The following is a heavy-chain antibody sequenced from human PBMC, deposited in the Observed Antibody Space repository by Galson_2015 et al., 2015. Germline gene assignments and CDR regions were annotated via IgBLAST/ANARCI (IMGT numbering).Heavy chain of an antibody. D-gene: IGHD3-3*01. V-gene: IGHV1-69*13. CDR3: ARLFWSGYSTRGRDGGY. J-gene: IGHJ4*02. Sequence: SVKVSCKASGGTFSSYAISWVRQAPGQGLEWMGGIIPIFGTANYAQKFQGRVTITADESTSTAYMELSSLRSEDTAVYYCARLFWSGYSTRGRDGGYWGQGTLVTVSS. CDR2: IIPIFGTA. CDR1: GGTFSSYA.